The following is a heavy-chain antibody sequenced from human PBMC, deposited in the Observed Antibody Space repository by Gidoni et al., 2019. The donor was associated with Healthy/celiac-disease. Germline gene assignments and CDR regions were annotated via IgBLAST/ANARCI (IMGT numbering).Heavy chain of an antibody. CDR1: GFTFSDYY. V-gene: IGHV3-11*01. J-gene: IGHJ6*03. CDR2: ISSSGSTI. D-gene: IGHD2-2*01. Sequence: QVLLVASGGGLVKPGGSLRLSCAASGFTFSDYYLSWIRQAPGKGLEWVSYISSSGSTIYYADSVKGRFTISRDNAKNSLYLQMNSLRAEDTAVYYCASVGCSSTSCPNYYYMDVWGKGTTVTVSS. CDR3: ASVGCSSTSCPNYYYMDV.